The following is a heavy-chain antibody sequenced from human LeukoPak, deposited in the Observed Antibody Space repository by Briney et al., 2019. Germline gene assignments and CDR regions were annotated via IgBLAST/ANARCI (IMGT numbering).Heavy chain of an antibody. D-gene: IGHD6-6*01. CDR3: ARALEYSSSSLDY. CDR1: GFTFSSYW. J-gene: IGHJ4*02. CDR2: IKQDGSEK. V-gene: IGHV3-7*01. Sequence: GGSLRLSCAASGFTFSSYWMSWVRQAPGKGLEWVANIKQDGSEKYYVDSVKGRFTISRDNAKNSLYLQMNSLRAEDTAVYYCARALEYSSSSLDYWGQGTLVTVSS.